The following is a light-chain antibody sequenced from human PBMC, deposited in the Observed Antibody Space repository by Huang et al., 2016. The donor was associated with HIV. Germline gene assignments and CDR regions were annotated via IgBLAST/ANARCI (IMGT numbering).Light chain of an antibody. CDR1: QTISTY. J-gene: IGKJ1*01. V-gene: IGKV1-39*01. CDR2: AAS. CDR3: QQSYNTPWT. Sequence: DIQMTQSPSSLSASVGDRVTITCRASQTISTYLNWYQHKPGKTPNLLIYAASSLQGGVPSRLSGSGSGTEFTLTINSLRPEDFATYYCQQSYNTPWTFGQGTKVEVK.